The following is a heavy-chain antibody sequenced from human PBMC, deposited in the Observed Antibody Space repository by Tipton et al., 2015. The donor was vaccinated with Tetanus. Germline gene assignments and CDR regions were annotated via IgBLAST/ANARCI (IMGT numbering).Heavy chain of an antibody. CDR1: GFKFEDHA. V-gene: IGHV3-9*01. J-gene: IGHJ6*02. Sequence: SLRLSCAVSGFKFEDHAMHWVRQVPGKGLEWVSGISWNSFEIGYADSVRGRLTISRDNAKGSLFLQMNSLRAEDTALYYCAKGLGFYGMDVWGQGTTVTVSS. CDR3: AKGLGFYGMDV. CDR2: ISWNSFEI. D-gene: IGHD3-3*01.